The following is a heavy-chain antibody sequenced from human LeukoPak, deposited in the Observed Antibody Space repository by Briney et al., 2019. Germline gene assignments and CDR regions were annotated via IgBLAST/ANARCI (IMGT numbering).Heavy chain of an antibody. CDR3: VRDSSVTRMDV. V-gene: IGHV3-74*01. Sequence: QPGGSLRLSCAASGFTFSSDWMHWVRHAPGEGLVWVSRITNDASSTIYADSVKGRFTISRDNAKNTLYLEMSSLRAEDTAVYYCVRDSSVTRMDVWGKGTTVTVSS. J-gene: IGHJ6*04. CDR1: GFTFSSDW. D-gene: IGHD4-17*01. CDR2: ITNDASST.